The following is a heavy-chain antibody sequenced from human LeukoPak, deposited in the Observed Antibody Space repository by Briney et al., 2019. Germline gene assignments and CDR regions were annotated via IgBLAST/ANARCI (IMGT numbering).Heavy chain of an antibody. V-gene: IGHV3-11*04. CDR3: ARSDYDYVWGSYRLTGIDY. J-gene: IGHJ4*02. D-gene: IGHD3-16*02. CDR1: GFTFSDYY. CDR2: ISSSGSTI. Sequence: GGSLRLSCAASGFTFSDYYMSWIRQAPGKGLEWVSYISSSGSTIYYADSVKGRFTISRDNAKNSLYLQMNSLRAEDTAVYYCARSDYDYVWGSYRLTGIDYWGQGTLVTVSS.